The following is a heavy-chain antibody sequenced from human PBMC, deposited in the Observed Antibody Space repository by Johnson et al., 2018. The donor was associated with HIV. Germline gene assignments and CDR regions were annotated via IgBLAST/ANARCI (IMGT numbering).Heavy chain of an antibody. CDR1: GFTFSSYG. Sequence: QVQLVESGGGVVQPGRSLRLSCAASGFTFSSYGMHWVRQAPGKGLEWVAVISFDGSNKYYANSVKGRFTISRDNSKNTLYLQMNSLRAEDTAVYYCANIAVVYAFDICGQGTMVTVSS. J-gene: IGHJ3*02. D-gene: IGHD6-19*01. CDR3: ANIAVVYAFDI. CDR2: ISFDGSNK. V-gene: IGHV3-30*18.